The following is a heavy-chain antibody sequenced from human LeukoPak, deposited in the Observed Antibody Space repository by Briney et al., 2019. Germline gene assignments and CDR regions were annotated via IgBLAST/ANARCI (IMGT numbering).Heavy chain of an antibody. CDR3: ARDPGYYYAMDV. CDR1: GDSVSINTAA. D-gene: IGHD2-15*01. V-gene: IGHV6-1*01. CDR2: TYYRSRWYY. J-gene: IGHJ6*02. Sequence: SQTLSLTYAISGDSVSINTAAWNWVRQSPSRGLEWLGSTYYRSRWYYDYATSVSSRIAITPDTSKNLFSLQLNAVTPEDTAVYYCARDPGYYYAMDVWGQGTTVTVS.